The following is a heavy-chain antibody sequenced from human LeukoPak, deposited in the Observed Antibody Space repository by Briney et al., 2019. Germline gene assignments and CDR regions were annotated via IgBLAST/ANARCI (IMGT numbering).Heavy chain of an antibody. V-gene: IGHV3-23*01. CDR1: GFTFSSYA. J-gene: IGHJ4*02. CDR2: ISGSGGST. CDR3: AKIKGLFGRLVYATTSDY. D-gene: IGHD2-8*01. Sequence: PGGSLRLSCAASGFTFSSYAMSWVRQAPGKGLEWVSAISGSGGSTYYADSVKGRFTISRDNSKNTLYLQMNSLRAEDTAVYYCAKIKGLFGRLVYATTSDYWGQGTLVTVSS.